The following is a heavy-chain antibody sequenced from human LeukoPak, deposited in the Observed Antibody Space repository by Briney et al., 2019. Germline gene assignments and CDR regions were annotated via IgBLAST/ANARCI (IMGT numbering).Heavy chain of an antibody. J-gene: IGHJ4*02. CDR3: AMTTKRWLQRKFDY. CDR2: INHSGST. V-gene: IGHV4-34*01. Sequence: SETLSLTCAVYGGSFSGYYWSWIRQPPGKGLEWIGEINHSGSTNYNPSLKSRVTISVDTSKNQFSLKLSSVTAADTAVYYCAMTTKRWLQRKFDYWGQGTLVTVSP. D-gene: IGHD5-24*01. CDR1: GGSFSGYY.